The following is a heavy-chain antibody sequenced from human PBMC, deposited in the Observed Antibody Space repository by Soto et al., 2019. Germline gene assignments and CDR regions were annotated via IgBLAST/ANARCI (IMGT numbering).Heavy chain of an antibody. CDR2: ISYDGSNK. V-gene: IGHV3-30*18. CDR3: AKDRKGRSGWRYYFDY. J-gene: IGHJ4*02. Sequence: PGGSLRLSCAASGFTFSSYGMHWVRQAPGKGLEWVAVISYDGSNKYYADSVKGRFTISRDNSKNTLYLQMNSLRAEDTAVYYCAKDRKGRSGWRYYFDYWGQGTLVTVSS. CDR1: GFTFSSYG. D-gene: IGHD6-19*01.